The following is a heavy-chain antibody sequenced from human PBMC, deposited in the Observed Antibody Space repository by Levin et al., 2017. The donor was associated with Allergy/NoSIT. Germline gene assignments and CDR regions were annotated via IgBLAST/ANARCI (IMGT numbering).Heavy chain of an antibody. V-gene: IGHV3-30*18. D-gene: IGHD4-23*01. CDR3: AKDHYGGNGGSDY. Sequence: SCAASGFTFSSYGMHWVRQAPGKGLEWVAVISYDGSNKYYADSVKGRFTISRDNSKNTLYLQMNSLRAEDTAVYYCAKDHYGGNGGSDYWGQGTLVTVSS. CDR2: ISYDGSNK. J-gene: IGHJ4*02. CDR1: GFTFSSYG.